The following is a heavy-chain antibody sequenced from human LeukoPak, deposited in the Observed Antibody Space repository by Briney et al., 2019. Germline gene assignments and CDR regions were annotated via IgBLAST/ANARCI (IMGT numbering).Heavy chain of an antibody. J-gene: IGHJ4*02. V-gene: IGHV3-23*01. CDR1: GFTFDDYA. CDR3: AKGAGVTCYSSIDS. D-gene: IGHD2-15*01. Sequence: GGSLRLSCAASGFTFDDYATSWVRQAPGRGLEWVSGVSGSGDSPYHADSVKGRFTISRDNSKNTLYLHMNNLRAEDTALYFCAKGAGVTCYSSIDSWGQGTLVTVSS. CDR2: VSGSGDSP.